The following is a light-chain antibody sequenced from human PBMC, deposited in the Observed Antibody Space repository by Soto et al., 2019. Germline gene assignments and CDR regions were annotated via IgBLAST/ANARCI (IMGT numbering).Light chain of an antibody. CDR1: NIGTKN. CDR2: RGT. Sequence: SYELTQPLSVSVALGQTARITCGGNNIGTKNVHWYQQKPGQAPVVVIYRGTNRPSGIPDRFSGSNSGNTATLTISRVQAGDEADYHCQVWDSSTAIFGGGTKLTVL. V-gene: IGLV3-9*01. J-gene: IGLJ2*01. CDR3: QVWDSSTAI.